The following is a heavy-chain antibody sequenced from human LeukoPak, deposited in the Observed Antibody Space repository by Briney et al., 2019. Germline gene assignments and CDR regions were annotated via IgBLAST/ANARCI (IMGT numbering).Heavy chain of an antibody. V-gene: IGHV1-69*04. Sequence: AVKVSCKASRGTFSSYAISWVRQAPGQGLEWMGRIIPILGIANYAQKFQGRVTITADKSTSTAYMELSSLRSEDTAVYYCAREESGSYIDYWGQGTLVTVSS. CDR2: IIPILGIA. CDR3: AREESGSYIDY. D-gene: IGHD1-26*01. J-gene: IGHJ4*02. CDR1: RGTFSSYA.